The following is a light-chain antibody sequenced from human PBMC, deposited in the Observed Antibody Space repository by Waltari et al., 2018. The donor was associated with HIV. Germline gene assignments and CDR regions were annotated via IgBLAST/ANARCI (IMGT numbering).Light chain of an antibody. V-gene: IGLV1-47*01. CDR3: VGWDASLSAYV. J-gene: IGLJ1*01. CDR1: SSNIGNDN. Sequence: QSVLTQPPSASGTPGQRVTISCSGSSSNIGNDNVYWYQQLQGTTPKLLIDKNIQRPSGVPDRFAGSKSGTSAYLAISGLRSEDEADYYCVGWDASLSAYVFGAGTKVTVL. CDR2: KNI.